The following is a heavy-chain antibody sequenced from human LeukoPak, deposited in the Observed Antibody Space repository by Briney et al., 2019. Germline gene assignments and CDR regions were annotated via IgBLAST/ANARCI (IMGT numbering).Heavy chain of an antibody. D-gene: IGHD3-10*01. V-gene: IGHV4-39*01. CDR2: IHYSGST. J-gene: IGHJ4*02. Sequence: SETLSLTCTVSGGSISSSNYYWGWIRPPPGKGLEWIGSIHYSGSTYYNPSLKSRVTVSVDTSKNQFTVNLSSVTAADTAVYYCTRHFASGRDDYWCQGTLVTVSS. CDR1: GGSISSSNYY. CDR3: TRHFASGRDDY.